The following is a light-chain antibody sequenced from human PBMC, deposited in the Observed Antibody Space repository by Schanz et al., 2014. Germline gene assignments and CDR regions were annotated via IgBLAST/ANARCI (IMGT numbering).Light chain of an antibody. CDR2: GNN. Sequence: QSVLTQPPSVSGAPGQRVTISCTGSSSNIGAGYDVHWYRQLPGTAPKLLIYGNNNRPSGVPDRFSGSKSGTSASLAISGLQSEDEADYYCAAWDDSLNGPRVQFGGGTKLTVL. V-gene: IGLV1-40*01. CDR1: SSNIGAGYD. J-gene: IGLJ2*01. CDR3: AAWDDSLNGPRVQ.